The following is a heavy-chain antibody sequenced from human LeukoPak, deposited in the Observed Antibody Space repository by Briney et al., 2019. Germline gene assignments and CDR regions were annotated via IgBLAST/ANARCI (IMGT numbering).Heavy chain of an antibody. CDR1: GFTVSSNY. CDR2: IYSGGST. J-gene: IGHJ6*02. Sequence: GGSLRLSCAASGFTVSSNYMSWVRQAPGKGLEWVSVIYSGGSTYYADSVKGRFTISRDNSKNTLYLQMNSLRAEDTAVYYCARDRRNIYYYYGMDVWGQGTTVTVSS. V-gene: IGHV3-66*01. D-gene: IGHD2/OR15-2a*01. CDR3: ARDRRNIYYYYGMDV.